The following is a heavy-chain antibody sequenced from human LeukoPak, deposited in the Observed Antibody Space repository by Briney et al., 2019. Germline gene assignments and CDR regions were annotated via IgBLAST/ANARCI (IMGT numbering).Heavy chain of an antibody. CDR3: ARLPHYYDGMDV. Sequence: SETLSLTCTVSGGSISSYYWSWIRQPPGKGLEWIGYIYYSGSTNYNPSLKSRVTLSVDTSKNQFSLKLSSVTAADTAGYYCARLPHYYDGMDVWGQGSTVTVSS. CDR1: GGSISSYY. V-gene: IGHV4-59*08. CDR2: IYYSGST. J-gene: IGHJ6*02.